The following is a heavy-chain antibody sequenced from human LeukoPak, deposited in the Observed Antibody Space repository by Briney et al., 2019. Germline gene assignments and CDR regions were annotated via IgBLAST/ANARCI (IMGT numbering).Heavy chain of an antibody. D-gene: IGHD1-26*01. CDR2: IQQSVYT. CDR1: GVSFSDYY. V-gene: IGHV4-34*01. CDR3: ARGYSRVLIDD. Sequence: PSETLSLTCAVYGVSFSDYYWSWIRQPPGKGLEWIGEIQQSVYTYYNPSLKSRVTISVDTSKNQLSLKLSSVTAADTAVYYCARGYSRVLIDDWGQGTLVTVSS. J-gene: IGHJ4*02.